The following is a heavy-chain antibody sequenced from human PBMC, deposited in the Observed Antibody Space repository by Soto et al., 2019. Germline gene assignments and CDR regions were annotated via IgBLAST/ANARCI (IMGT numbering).Heavy chain of an antibody. D-gene: IGHD3-10*01. Sequence: XGTLSLTCAVSGYSISSGYYWGCIRQPPGKGLEWIGSIYHSGSTYYNPSLKSRVTISVDTSKNQFSLKLCSVTAADTAVYYCARNGLRANEGYGMDVWGQGTTVTVSS. J-gene: IGHJ6*02. CDR3: ARNGLRANEGYGMDV. V-gene: IGHV4-38-2*01. CDR2: IYHSGST. CDR1: GYSISSGYY.